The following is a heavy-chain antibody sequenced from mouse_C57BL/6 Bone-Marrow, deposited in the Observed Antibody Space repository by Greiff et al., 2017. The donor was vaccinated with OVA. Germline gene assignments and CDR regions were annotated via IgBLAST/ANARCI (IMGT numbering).Heavy chain of an antibody. CDR2: ISSGGSYT. J-gene: IGHJ4*01. D-gene: IGHD1-1*01. V-gene: IGHV5-6*02. CDR1: GFTFSSYG. Sequence: EVKVVESGGDLVKPGGSLKLSCAASGFTFSSYGMSWVRQTPDKRLEWVATISSGGSYTYYPDSVKGRFTISRDNAKNTLYLQMSSLKSEDTAMYYCARRGYYGSRGYYYAMDYWGQGTSVTVSS. CDR3: ARRGYYGSRGYYYAMDY.